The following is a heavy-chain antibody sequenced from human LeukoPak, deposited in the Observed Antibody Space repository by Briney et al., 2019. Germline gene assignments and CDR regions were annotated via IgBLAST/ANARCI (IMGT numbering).Heavy chain of an antibody. D-gene: IGHD3-22*01. CDR3: ARLGYYHDSSGYSRTFDI. V-gene: IGHV4-39*01. CDR1: GGYVSSSGYY. CDR2: IYDSGST. Sequence: PSETLSLTCTVSGGYVSSSGYYWGWIPQSPGKGLEWIVSIYDSGSTYYHPSLKSRVTIFVDKSNNQFSLNVNSVTAADTAVYYCARLGYYHDSSGYSRTFDIWGQGTMVTVSS. J-gene: IGHJ3*02.